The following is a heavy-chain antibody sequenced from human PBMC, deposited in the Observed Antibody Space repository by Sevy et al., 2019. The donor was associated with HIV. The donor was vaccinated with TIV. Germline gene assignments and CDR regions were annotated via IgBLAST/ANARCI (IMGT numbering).Heavy chain of an antibody. V-gene: IGHV5-51*07. CDR1: GYSFTSYW. CDR2: IYPGDSDT. J-gene: IGHJ5*02. CDR3: ARHGGYCSSTSCRGIWFDP. D-gene: IGHD2-2*01. Sequence: GGSLRLSCKGSGYSFTSYWIGWVHQMPGKGLEWMGIIYPGDSDTRYSPSFQGQVTISADKSISTAYLQWSSLKASDTAMYYCARHGGYCSSTSCRGIWFDPWGQGTLVTVSS.